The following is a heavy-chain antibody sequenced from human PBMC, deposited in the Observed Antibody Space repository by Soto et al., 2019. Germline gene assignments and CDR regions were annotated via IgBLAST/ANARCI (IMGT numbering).Heavy chain of an antibody. CDR3: ARHGGYYFDY. D-gene: IGHD3-16*01. V-gene: IGHV4-4*02. J-gene: IGHJ4*02. Sequence: SETLSLTSAVSGVSISSGNWWPWVRQTPQRGLEWIGELYQGLSIIYNPSLESRVTISGDSSKNQFSLKLRSVTAADTAVYYCARHGGYYFDYWGQGTLVTVSS. CDR1: GVSISSGNW. CDR2: LYQGLSI.